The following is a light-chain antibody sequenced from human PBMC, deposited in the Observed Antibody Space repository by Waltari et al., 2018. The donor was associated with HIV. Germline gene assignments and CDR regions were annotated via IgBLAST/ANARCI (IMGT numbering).Light chain of an antibody. J-gene: IGKJ2*01. CDR3: HQYGTSPYT. V-gene: IGKV3-20*01. Sequence: ELVLTQSPGTLPLSPGERATLSCRASKSVSTRNLGWYQQKPGQAPRLLIYGTSSRATGIPDRFSGSGSGTDFTLTISRLEPEDFAVYYCHQYGTSPYTFGQGTKLEIK. CDR1: KSVSTRN. CDR2: GTS.